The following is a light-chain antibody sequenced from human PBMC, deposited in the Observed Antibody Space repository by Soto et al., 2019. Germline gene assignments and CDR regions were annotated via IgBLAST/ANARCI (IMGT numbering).Light chain of an antibody. V-gene: IGKV2-28*01. J-gene: IGKJ1*01. CDR1: QSLLHNNGYNY. Sequence: DIVMTQSPLSVPFTPGEPASISCRSSQSLLHNNGYNYLDWYLQKPGQSPQLLIYLGSNRASGVPGRFSGSGSGTDFTLKISRVEAEDVGVYYCMQALRTQWTFGQGTKVDIK. CDR2: LGS. CDR3: MQALRTQWT.